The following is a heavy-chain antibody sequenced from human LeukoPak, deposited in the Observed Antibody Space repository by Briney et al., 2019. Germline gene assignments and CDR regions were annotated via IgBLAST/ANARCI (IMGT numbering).Heavy chain of an antibody. CDR3: ASSPSGWFNFDY. Sequence: GGSLRLSCAASGFTFSSYWMSWVRQAPGKGLEWVANIKQDGSEKYYVDSVKGRFTISRDNSKNTLYLQMNSLRAEDTAVYYCASSPSGWFNFDYWGQGTLVTVSS. CDR2: IKQDGSEK. V-gene: IGHV3-7*03. D-gene: IGHD6-19*01. CDR1: GFTFSSYW. J-gene: IGHJ4*02.